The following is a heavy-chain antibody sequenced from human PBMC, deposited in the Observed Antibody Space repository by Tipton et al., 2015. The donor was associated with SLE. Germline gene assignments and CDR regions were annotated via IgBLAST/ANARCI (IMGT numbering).Heavy chain of an antibody. CDR3: ARSVRV. Sequence: TLSLTCTVSGGSISSISYYCGWIRQPPGKGLEYIGSVYYSGATYYNPSLKSRVFISVDTSKSQFSLQLSSVTAADTAVYYCARSVRVWGQGILVTVSS. CDR1: GGSISSISYY. D-gene: IGHD5/OR15-5a*01. CDR2: VYYSGAT. J-gene: IGHJ4*02. V-gene: IGHV4-39*07.